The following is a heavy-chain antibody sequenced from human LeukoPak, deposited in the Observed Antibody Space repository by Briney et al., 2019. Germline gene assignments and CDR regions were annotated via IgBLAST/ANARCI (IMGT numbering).Heavy chain of an antibody. Sequence: PSQTLSLTCAVSGGSISSGGYSWSWIRQPPGKGLEWIGYIYYSGSTNYNPSLKSRVTISVDTSKNQFSLKLSSVTAADTAVYYCARQVRDSSPGLYFDYWGQGTLVTVSS. J-gene: IGHJ4*02. V-gene: IGHV4-30-4*07. CDR2: IYYSGST. CDR3: ARQVRDSSPGLYFDY. D-gene: IGHD3-22*01. CDR1: GGSISSGGYS.